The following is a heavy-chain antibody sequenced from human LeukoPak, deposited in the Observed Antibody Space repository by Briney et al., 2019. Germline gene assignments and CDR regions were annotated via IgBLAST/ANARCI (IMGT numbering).Heavy chain of an antibody. CDR3: ATTKSAMVTCFDP. D-gene: IGHD5-18*01. V-gene: IGHV1-18*01. CDR1: GFTFTDYG. CDR2: ISAKNGNT. Sequence: ASVKVSCKASGFTFTDYGISWVRQAPGQGLEWMGWISAKNGNTSYVQKFQGRVTMTTDTSMTTAYMELRSLRYDDTAVYYCATTKSAMVTCFDPWGQGTLVTVSS. J-gene: IGHJ5*02.